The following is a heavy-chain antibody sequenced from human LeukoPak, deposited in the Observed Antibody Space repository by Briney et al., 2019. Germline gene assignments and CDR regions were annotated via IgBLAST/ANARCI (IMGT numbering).Heavy chain of an antibody. Sequence: PSETLSLTCSVSGVSISSGGFYWSWIRQLPGKGLEWVGYIYYTGTTYYNPSLRTRVIISVDTSKNQFSLEVNSVTASDTAVYYCSTSDDSSGYLTSFDPWGQGTLVTVSS. V-gene: IGHV4-31*03. CDR2: IYYTGTT. CDR3: STSDDSSGYLTSFDP. D-gene: IGHD3-22*01. CDR1: GVSISSGGFY. J-gene: IGHJ5*02.